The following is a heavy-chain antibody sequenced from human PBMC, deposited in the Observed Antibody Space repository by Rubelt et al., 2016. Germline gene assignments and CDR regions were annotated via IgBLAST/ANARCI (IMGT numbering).Heavy chain of an antibody. CDR1: GFSLTTNQMC. J-gene: IGHJ4*02. D-gene: IGHD6-19*01. V-gene: IGHV2-70*15. CDR3: VHRRLSIAVTGTLFDF. Sequence: QVTLRESGPALVKPTQTLTLTCTFSGFSLTTNQMCVSWMRQSPGKALEWLARIDWEDDKYYTTSLRTRLTIAKDTSKNQMVLTMTNMDPLDTATYYCVHRRLSIAVTGTLFDFWGQGTLVTVSS. CDR2: IDWEDDK.